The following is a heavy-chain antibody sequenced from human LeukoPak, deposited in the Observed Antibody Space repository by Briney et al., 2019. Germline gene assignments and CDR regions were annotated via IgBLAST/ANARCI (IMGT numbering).Heavy chain of an antibody. V-gene: IGHV4-39*01. Sequence: SETLSLTCTVSGGSISSRSYYWGWIRQPPGKGLEWIGSIYYSGSTYYNPSLKSRVTISVDTSKNQFSLKLSSVTAADTAVYYCARRPDTYYETYYFDYWGQGTLVTVSS. CDR3: ARRPDTYYETYYFDY. CDR2: IYYSGST. CDR1: GGSISSRSYY. D-gene: IGHD3-22*01. J-gene: IGHJ4*02.